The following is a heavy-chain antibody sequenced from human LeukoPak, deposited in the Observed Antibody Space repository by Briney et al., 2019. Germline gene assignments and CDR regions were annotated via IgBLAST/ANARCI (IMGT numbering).Heavy chain of an antibody. D-gene: IGHD6-6*01. CDR2: ISAYNGNT. Sequence: ASVKVSCKASGYTFTSYGISWVRQAPGQGLEWMGWISAYNGNTNYAQKLQGRVTMTTDTSTSTAYMELRSLRSDDTAVYYCARAEQLIDSWYFDYWGQGTLVTVSS. V-gene: IGHV1-18*01. J-gene: IGHJ4*02. CDR3: ARAEQLIDSWYFDY. CDR1: GYTFTSYG.